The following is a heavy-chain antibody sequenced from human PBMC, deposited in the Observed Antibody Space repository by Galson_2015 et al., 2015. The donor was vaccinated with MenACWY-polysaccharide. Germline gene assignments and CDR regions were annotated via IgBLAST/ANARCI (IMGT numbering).Heavy chain of an antibody. V-gene: IGHV3-23*01. D-gene: IGHD6-19*01. J-gene: IGHJ4*02. CDR3: GKYGIAVAGSLKNHFDY. CDR2: LSPTTGNT. CDR1: GLTFSSYG. Sequence: SLRLSCAGSGLTFSSYGMGWVRQAPGKGLEWVSGLSPTTGNTYYADSVRGRFTISRDNSKNTLYLQMDSLRAEDTAVYYCGKYGIAVAGSLKNHFDYWGQGTLVTVSS.